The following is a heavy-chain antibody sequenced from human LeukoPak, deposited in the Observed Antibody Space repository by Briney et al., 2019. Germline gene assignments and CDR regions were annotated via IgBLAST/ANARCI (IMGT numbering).Heavy chain of an antibody. CDR2: IYHSGST. Sequence: PSETLSLTCAVSGGSISSGGYSWSWIRQPPGKGLEWIGYIYHSGSTYYNPSLKSRVTISVDRSKNQFSLKLSSVTAADTAVYHCASSITMVRGVINFFDYWGQGTLVTVSS. J-gene: IGHJ4*02. CDR3: ASSITMVRGVINFFDY. D-gene: IGHD3-10*01. V-gene: IGHV4-30-2*01. CDR1: GGSISSGGYS.